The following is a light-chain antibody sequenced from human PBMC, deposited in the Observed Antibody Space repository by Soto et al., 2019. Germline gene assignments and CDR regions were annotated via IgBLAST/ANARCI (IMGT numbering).Light chain of an antibody. V-gene: IGKV3-20*01. CDR3: KEYGRSPT. Sequence: EIVLTQSPGTLSLSPGERAALSCRASQTVSSNYLAWFQQKPGQAPRLLIYGASSRATGIPDRFSGSGSGTDFTITIIRLEPEDFAVYYCKEYGRSPTFGKGTKV. J-gene: IGKJ1*01. CDR2: GAS. CDR1: QTVSSNY.